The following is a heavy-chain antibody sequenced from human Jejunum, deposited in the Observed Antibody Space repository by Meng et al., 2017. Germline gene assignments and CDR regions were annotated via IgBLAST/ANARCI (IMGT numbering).Heavy chain of an antibody. CDR1: VYTFSTDG. V-gene: IGHV1-18*01. CDR2: ISTDNGNT. D-gene: IGHD3-10*01. CDR3: ARDGVSLTMVRGGKY. Sequence: VRLLQSVARMKRPGASVKVSCKVFVYTFSTDGIIWVQRTPGHGLEWMGWISTDNGNTRYAQKLQGRATLTTHSSTSTVYMELRSLRSDDTAGYYCARDGVSLTMVRGGKYWGQGTLVTVSS. J-gene: IGHJ4*02.